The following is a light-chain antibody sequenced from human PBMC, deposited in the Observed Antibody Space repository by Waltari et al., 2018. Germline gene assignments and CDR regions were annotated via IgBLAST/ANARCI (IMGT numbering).Light chain of an antibody. J-gene: IGLJ2*01. CDR1: DLGNKY. V-gene: IGLV3-1*01. CDR2: QDS. CDR3: QTWDTTTVV. Sequence: SYELTQKPSVSVSPGQTASITCSGDDLGNKYTSWYQQKPGHSPVMVIYQDSKRPSVTPERFSGSVSGNTATLTISETQAMDEADYYCQTWDTTTVVFGGGTKLTVL.